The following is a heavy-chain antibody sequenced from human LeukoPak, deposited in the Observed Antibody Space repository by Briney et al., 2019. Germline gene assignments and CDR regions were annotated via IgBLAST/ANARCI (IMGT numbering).Heavy chain of an antibody. CDR2: IYPGDSDT. J-gene: IGHJ3*02. CDR1: GYSFTSYW. Sequence: GESLKISCKGSGYSFTSYWIGWVRQMPGKGLEWMGIIYPGDSDTRYSPSFQGQVTISADKSISTAYLQWSSLKASDTAMYYCARSLSSSCYRDAFDIWGQGTMVTVSS. CDR3: ARSLSSSCYRDAFDI. D-gene: IGHD6-13*01. V-gene: IGHV5-51*01.